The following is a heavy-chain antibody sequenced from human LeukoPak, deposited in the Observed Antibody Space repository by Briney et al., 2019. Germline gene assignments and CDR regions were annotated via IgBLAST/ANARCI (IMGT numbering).Heavy chain of an antibody. Sequence: PGGSLRLPCAVSGFTFTNAWMSWVRQSPGKGLEWVGRIKSKSDGGTTDYAAPVKGRFTISRDDSKNTLYLQMNSLKTEDTAVYYCTTGTTVVTPNTIDYWGQGTLVTVSS. V-gene: IGHV3-15*01. CDR2: IKSKSDGGTT. J-gene: IGHJ4*02. D-gene: IGHD4-23*01. CDR3: TTGTTVVTPNTIDY. CDR1: GFTFTNAW.